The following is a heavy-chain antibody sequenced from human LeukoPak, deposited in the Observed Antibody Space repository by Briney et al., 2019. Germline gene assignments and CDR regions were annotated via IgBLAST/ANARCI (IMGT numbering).Heavy chain of an antibody. D-gene: IGHD1-1*01. CDR1: GFTFSSYS. J-gene: IGHJ6*02. V-gene: IGHV3-21*01. CDR3: ARDQYLSGTGTTGTTGDQDYYYYGMDV. CDR2: ISSSSSYI. Sequence: PGGSLRLSCAASGFTFSSYSMNWVRQAPGKGLEWVSSISSSSSYIYYADSAKGRFTISRDNAKNSLYLQMNSLRAEDTAVYYCARDQYLSGTGTTGTTGDQDYYYYGMDVWGQGTTVTVSS.